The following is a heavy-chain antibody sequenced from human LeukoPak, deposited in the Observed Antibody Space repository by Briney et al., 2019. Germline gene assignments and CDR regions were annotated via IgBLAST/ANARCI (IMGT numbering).Heavy chain of an antibody. CDR3: ARRYYDSSGYYTNWFDP. J-gene: IGHJ5*02. CDR2: IYYSGST. V-gene: IGHV4-59*01. D-gene: IGHD3-22*01. Sequence: NPSETLSLTCTVSGGSISSYYWSWIRQPPGKGLEWIGYIYYSGSTNYNPSLKSRVTISVDTSKNQFSLKLSSVTAADTAVYYCARRYYDSSGYYTNWFDPWGQGTLVTVSS. CDR1: GGSISSYY.